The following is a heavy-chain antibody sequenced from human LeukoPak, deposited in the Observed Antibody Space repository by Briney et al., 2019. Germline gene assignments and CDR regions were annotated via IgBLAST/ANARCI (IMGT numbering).Heavy chain of an antibody. CDR2: MNPNSGNT. J-gene: IGHJ4*02. V-gene: IGHV1-8*01. CDR1: GYTFTSYD. D-gene: IGHD3-3*01. Sequence: GASVKVSCKASGYTFTSYDINWVRQAPGQGLEWMGWMNPNSGNTGYAQKFQGRVTMTRNTSISTAYMELSSLRSEDTAVYYCARDSINYDFWSGYRYYFDYWGQGTLVTVSS. CDR3: ARDSINYDFWSGYRYYFDY.